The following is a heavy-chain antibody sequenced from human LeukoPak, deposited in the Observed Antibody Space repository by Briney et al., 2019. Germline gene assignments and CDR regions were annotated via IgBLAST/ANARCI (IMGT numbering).Heavy chain of an antibody. D-gene: IGHD6-19*01. CDR1: GGTFSSYA. J-gene: IGHJ6*02. CDR3: ASSSAGTPYYYGMDV. V-gene: IGHV1-69*04. Sequence: GASVKVSCKASGGTFSSYAISWVRQAPGQGLEWMGRIIPILGIANYAQKFQGRVTITADKSTSTAYMELSSLRSEDTAVYYCASSSAGTPYYYGMDVWGQGTTVTVSS. CDR2: IIPILGIA.